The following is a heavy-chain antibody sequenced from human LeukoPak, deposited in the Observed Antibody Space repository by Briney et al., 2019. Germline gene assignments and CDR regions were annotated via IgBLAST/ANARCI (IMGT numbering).Heavy chain of an antibody. CDR1: GFTFDDYG. D-gene: IGHD2-2*01. V-gene: IGHV3-20*01. CDR2: INWNGGST. J-gene: IGHJ4*02. CDR3: ARARCSSTSCMPGY. Sequence: GGSLRLSCAASGFTFDDYGMSWVRQAPGKGLEWVSGINWNGGSTGYADSVKGRFTISRDNAKNSLYLQMNSLRAEDTALYHCARARCSSTSCMPGYWGQGTLVTVSS.